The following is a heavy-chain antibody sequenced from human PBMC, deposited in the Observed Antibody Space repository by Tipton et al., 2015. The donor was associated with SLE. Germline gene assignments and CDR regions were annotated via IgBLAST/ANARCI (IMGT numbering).Heavy chain of an antibody. J-gene: IGHJ4*02. V-gene: IGHV3-23*01. CDR2: ISGSGSRT. D-gene: IGHD2-15*01. Sequence: SGVTFSSYATNWVRQAPGKGLEWVSSISGSGSRTYYADSVKGRFTVSRDKAKNTLYLRMNSLRAEDTAVYFCAKGMDYSHETFGPGAHYFDFWGQGTLVTVSS. CDR1: GVTFSSYA. CDR3: AKGMDYSHETFGPGAHYFDF.